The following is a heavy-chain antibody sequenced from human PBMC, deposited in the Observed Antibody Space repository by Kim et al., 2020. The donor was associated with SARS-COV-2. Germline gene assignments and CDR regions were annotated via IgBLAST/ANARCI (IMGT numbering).Heavy chain of an antibody. CDR3: AREGGSYYFDY. Sequence: GGSLRLSCAASGFTVISNYMSWVRQAPGKGLEWVSVIYSGGSTYYADSVEGRFTISRDNSKNTLFLQMNSLRAEDTAVYYCAREGGSYYFDYWGQVTLVTVSS. D-gene: IGHD5-12*01. CDR2: IYSGGST. J-gene: IGHJ4*02. V-gene: IGHV3-53*01. CDR1: GFTVISNY.